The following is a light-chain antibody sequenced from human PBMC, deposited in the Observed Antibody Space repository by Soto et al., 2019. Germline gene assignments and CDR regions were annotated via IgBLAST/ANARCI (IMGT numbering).Light chain of an antibody. Sequence: QAVVTQEPSLTVSPGGTVTLTCASSTGAVTSGYYPNWFQQKPGQAPRALIYSTTKKHSWTPARFSGSLLGGKAALTLSGVXXEDXAEXXRLLYYGGXQPDWVFGGGTKVTVL. CDR2: STT. CDR1: TGAVTSGYY. V-gene: IGLV7-43*01. CDR3: LLYYGGXQPDWV. J-gene: IGLJ3*02.